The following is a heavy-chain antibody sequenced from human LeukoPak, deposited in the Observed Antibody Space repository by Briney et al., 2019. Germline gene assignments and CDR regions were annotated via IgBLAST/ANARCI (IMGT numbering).Heavy chain of an antibody. CDR1: GGSISSGGYY. D-gene: IGHD2-2*01. J-gene: IGHJ4*02. Sequence: SETLSLTCTVSGGSISSGGYYWSWIRQPPGMGREWIGYISHSGSTYYNPSLKSRVTISIDRSKNQFSLRLTSVTAADTAVYYCARGFKAVPADGSDYWGQGTLVTVSS. V-gene: IGHV4-30-2*01. CDR3: ARGFKAVPADGSDY. CDR2: ISHSGST.